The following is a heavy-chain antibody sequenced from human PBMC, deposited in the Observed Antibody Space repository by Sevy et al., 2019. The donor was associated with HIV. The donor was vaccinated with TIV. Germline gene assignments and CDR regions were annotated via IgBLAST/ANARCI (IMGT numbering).Heavy chain of an antibody. CDR2: INPNSGGT. CDR1: GYTFTGYY. D-gene: IGHD1-26*01. V-gene: IGHV1-2*02. CDR3: ARGRIVEGC. J-gene: IGHJ4*02. Sequence: ASVKVSCKASGYTFTGYYIHWVRQAPRQGLEWMGCINPNSGGTKYAQRFQGRVTMTRDTSITTVYMELSRLRSDDTAVYYCARGRIVEGCWGQGTLVTVSS.